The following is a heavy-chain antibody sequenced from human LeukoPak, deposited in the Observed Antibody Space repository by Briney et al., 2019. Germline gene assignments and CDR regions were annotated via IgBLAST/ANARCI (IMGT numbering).Heavy chain of an antibody. Sequence: GGSLRLSCAASGFTFSSYSVNWVRQAPGKGLEWVSSISSSSSYIYYADSVKGRFTISRDNAKNSLYLQMNSLRAEDTAVYYCAREGGVRGNDYWGQGTLVTVSS. CDR3: AREGGVRGNDY. CDR2: ISSSSSYI. J-gene: IGHJ4*02. D-gene: IGHD3-16*01. V-gene: IGHV3-21*01. CDR1: GFTFSSYS.